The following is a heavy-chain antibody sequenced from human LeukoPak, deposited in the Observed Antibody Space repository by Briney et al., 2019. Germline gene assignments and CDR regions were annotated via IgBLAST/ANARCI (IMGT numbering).Heavy chain of an antibody. CDR1: GFTFSSYA. V-gene: IGHV3-23*01. CDR2: ISGGGGSI. Sequence: PGGSLRLSCAASGFTFSSYAMSWVRQAPGKGLEWVSAISGGGGSIGYADSVKGRFTISRDNAKNSLYLQMNSLRAEDTALYYCARAGAVVVGPRGFDYWGQGTLVTVSS. CDR3: ARAGAVVVGPRGFDY. J-gene: IGHJ4*02. D-gene: IGHD2-15*01.